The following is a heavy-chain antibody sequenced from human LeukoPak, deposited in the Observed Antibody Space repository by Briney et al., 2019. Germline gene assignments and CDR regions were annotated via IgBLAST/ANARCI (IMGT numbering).Heavy chain of an antibody. V-gene: IGHV3-53*01. J-gene: IGHJ5*02. CDR3: ARADRDGSSWYL. CDR2: IYSGGST. CDR1: GFTVSSNY. Sequence: GGSLRLSCAASGFTVSSNYMSWVRQAPGKGLEWVSVIYSGGSTYYADSVKGRFTISRDSSKNTLYLQMNSLRAEDTAVYYCARADRDGSSWYLWGQGTLVTVPS. D-gene: IGHD6-13*01.